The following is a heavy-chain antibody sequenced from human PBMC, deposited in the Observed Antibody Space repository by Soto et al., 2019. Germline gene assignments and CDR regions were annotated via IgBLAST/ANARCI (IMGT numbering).Heavy chain of an antibody. J-gene: IGHJ6*02. CDR2: INPNSGGT. CDR1: GYTFTGCY. V-gene: IGHV1-2*04. CDR3: ARDRVSSRSYYPTRYYYYYGMDV. Sequence: ASVKVSCKASGYTFTGCYMHWVRQAPGQGLEWMGWINPNSGGTNYAQKFQGWVTMTRDTSISTAYMELSRLRSDDTAVYYCARDRVSSRSYYPTRYYYYYGMDVWGQGTTVTVSS. D-gene: IGHD3-10*02.